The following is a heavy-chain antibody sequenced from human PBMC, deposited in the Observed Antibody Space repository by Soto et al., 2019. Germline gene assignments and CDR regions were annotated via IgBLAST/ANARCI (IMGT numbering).Heavy chain of an antibody. CDR1: GFTFSSYA. J-gene: IGHJ4*02. D-gene: IGHD1-1*01. V-gene: IGHV3-23*01. CDR3: ANMEMGMVQPNFDY. CDR2: ISGSGGST. Sequence: EVQLLESGGGLVQPGGSLRLSCAASGFTFSSYAMSWVRQAPGKGLEWVSAISGSGGSTYYADSVKGRFTISRDNSKNTLYLQMNSLIAEDTAVDYCANMEMGMVQPNFDYWGQGTLVTVSS.